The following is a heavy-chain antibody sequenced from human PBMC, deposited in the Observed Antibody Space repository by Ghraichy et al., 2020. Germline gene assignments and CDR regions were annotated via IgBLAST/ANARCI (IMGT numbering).Heavy chain of an antibody. Sequence: SETLSLTCTVSGGSISSYYWSWIRQPPGKGLEWIGYIYYSGSTNYNPSLKSRVTISVDTSKNQFSLKLSSVTAADTAVYYCARAALKLAGWFDPWGQGTLVTVSS. CDR1: GGSISSYY. V-gene: IGHV4-59*01. J-gene: IGHJ5*02. CDR3: ARAALKLAGWFDP. D-gene: IGHD6-6*01. CDR2: IYYSGST.